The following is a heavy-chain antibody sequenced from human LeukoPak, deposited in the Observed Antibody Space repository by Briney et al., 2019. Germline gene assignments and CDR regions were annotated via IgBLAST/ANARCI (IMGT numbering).Heavy chain of an antibody. Sequence: GGSLRLSCAASGFTFSSYSMNWDRQAPGKGLEWVSSISSSSSYIYYADSMKGRFTISRDNAKNSLYLQMNSLRAEDTAVYYCARISVAYCGGDCYSGFDPWGQGTLVTVSS. CDR3: ARISVAYCGGDCYSGFDP. J-gene: IGHJ5*02. CDR1: GFTFSSYS. V-gene: IGHV3-21*01. D-gene: IGHD2-21*02. CDR2: ISSSSSYI.